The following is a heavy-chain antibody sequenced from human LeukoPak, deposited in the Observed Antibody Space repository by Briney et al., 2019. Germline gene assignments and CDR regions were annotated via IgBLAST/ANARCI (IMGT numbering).Heavy chain of an antibody. CDR2: IRYDGSNK. CDR3: AKVDYGSGSYPDY. Sequence: QSGGSLRLSCAASGFTFSSYGVHWVRQAPGKGLEWVAFIRYDGSNKYYADSVKGRFTISRDNSKNTLYLQMNSLRAEDTAVYYCAKVDYGSGSYPDYWGQGNLVTVSS. D-gene: IGHD3-10*01. CDR1: GFTFSSYG. V-gene: IGHV3-30*02. J-gene: IGHJ4*02.